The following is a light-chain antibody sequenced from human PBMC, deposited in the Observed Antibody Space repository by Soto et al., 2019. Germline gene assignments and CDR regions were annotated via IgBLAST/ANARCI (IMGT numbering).Light chain of an antibody. CDR1: QFVSSN. CDR2: GAS. CDR3: QQYHNWPPIT. Sequence: EIVMTQSPVTLSVSPGERATLSCRASQFVSSNLAWYQQKPGQAPRLLIYGASNRATGIPARFSGSGSGTEFTLTISNLQSEDFAVYFCQQYHNWPPITFGQGTRLEI. V-gene: IGKV3D-15*01. J-gene: IGKJ5*01.